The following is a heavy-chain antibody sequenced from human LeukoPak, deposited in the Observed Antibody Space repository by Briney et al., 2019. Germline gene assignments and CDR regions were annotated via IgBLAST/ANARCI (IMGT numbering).Heavy chain of an antibody. D-gene: IGHD2-15*01. CDR1: GDTFSSYA. V-gene: IGHV1-69*05. CDR3: ASPRRICSGGSCYSYDY. Sequence: GSSVKVSCKASGDTFSSYAISWVRQAPGQGLEWMGRIIPIFGTANYAQKFQGRVTITTDESTSTAYMELSSLRSEDTAVYYCASPRRICSGGSCYSYDYWGQGTLVTVSS. CDR2: IIPIFGTA. J-gene: IGHJ4*02.